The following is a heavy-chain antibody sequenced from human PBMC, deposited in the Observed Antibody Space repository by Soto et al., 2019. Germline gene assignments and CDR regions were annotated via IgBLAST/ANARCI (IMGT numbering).Heavy chain of an antibody. CDR1: GYTFTSYG. V-gene: IGHV1-18*04. J-gene: IGHJ5*02. Sequence: GASVKVSCKASGYTFTSYGISWVRQAPGQGLEWMGWISAYNGNTNYAQKLQGRVTMTTDTSTSTAYMELRSLRSDDTAVYYCARAPNYYDSSGHWFDPWGKGTLVTVSS. D-gene: IGHD3-22*01. CDR3: ARAPNYYDSSGHWFDP. CDR2: ISAYNGNT.